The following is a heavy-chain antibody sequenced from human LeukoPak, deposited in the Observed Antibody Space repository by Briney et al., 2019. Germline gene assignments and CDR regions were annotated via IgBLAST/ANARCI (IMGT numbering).Heavy chain of an antibody. CDR1: GFTFSTYN. V-gene: IGHV3-64D*09. Sequence: GGSLRLSCAASGFTFSTYNMNWVRQAPGKGLEYVSAISSNGGSTYYADSVKGRFTISRDNSKNTLYLQMSSLRAEDTAVYYCVKTVTMYYFDYWGQGTLVTVSS. CDR2: ISSNGGST. J-gene: IGHJ4*02. CDR3: VKTVTMYYFDY. D-gene: IGHD4-17*01.